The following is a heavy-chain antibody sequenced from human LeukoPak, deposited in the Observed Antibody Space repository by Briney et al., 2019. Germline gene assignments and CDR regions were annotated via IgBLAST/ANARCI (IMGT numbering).Heavy chain of an antibody. V-gene: IGHV4-34*01. CDR1: GGSFSGYY. CDR2: IYYSGST. CDR3: ARESFRAAAAYYYYYYMDV. J-gene: IGHJ6*03. Sequence: PSETLSLTCAVYGGSFSGYYWSWIRQPPGKGLEWIGSIYYSGSTYYNPSLKSRVTISVDTSKNQFSLKLSSVTAADTAVYYCARESFRAAAAYYYYYYMDVWGKGTTVTISS. D-gene: IGHD6-13*01.